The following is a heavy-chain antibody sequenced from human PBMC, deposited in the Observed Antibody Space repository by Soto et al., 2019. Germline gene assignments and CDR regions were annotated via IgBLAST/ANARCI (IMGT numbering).Heavy chain of an antibody. CDR2: IYYTGST. J-gene: IGHJ4*02. V-gene: IGHV4-30-4*01. CDR1: GGSISSGDYY. D-gene: IGHD2-2*01. CDR3: ARYQKGPFDY. Sequence: PSETLSLTCTVSGGSISSGDYYWSWIRQPPGKGLEWIGYIYYTGSTYYNPSLKRRLTISVDTSKNQFSLKLTSVTAADTAVYFCARYQKGPFDYWGQGTLVTVSS.